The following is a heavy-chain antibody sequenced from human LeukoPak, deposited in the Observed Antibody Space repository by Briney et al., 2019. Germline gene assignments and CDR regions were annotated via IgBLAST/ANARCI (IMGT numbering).Heavy chain of an antibody. Sequence: PSETLSLTCTVSGGSITSYYWSYIRQPAGKGLEWIGRIHTSGSTNYNPSLKSRVTMSVDTSKNQFSLKLSSVTAADTAIYYCAREFSGTSMAARVFDSWGQGTLVTVSS. V-gene: IGHV4-4*07. J-gene: IGHJ4*02. D-gene: IGHD6-6*01. CDR3: AREFSGTSMAARVFDS. CDR2: IHTSGST. CDR1: GGSITSYY.